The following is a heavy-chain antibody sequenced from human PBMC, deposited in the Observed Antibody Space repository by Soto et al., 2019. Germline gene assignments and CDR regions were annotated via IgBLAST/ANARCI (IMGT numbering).Heavy chain of an antibody. Sequence: SVKVSCKASGFTFTSSAVQWVRQARGQRLEWIGWIVVGSCNTNYAQKFQERVTITSDMSTSTAYMELSSLRSEDTAVYYCEADQYYYYSSGLFDYWGQGTLVTVSS. J-gene: IGHJ4*02. CDR1: GFTFTSSA. D-gene: IGHD3-22*01. CDR2: IVVGSCNT. V-gene: IGHV1-58*01. CDR3: EADQYYYYSSGLFDY.